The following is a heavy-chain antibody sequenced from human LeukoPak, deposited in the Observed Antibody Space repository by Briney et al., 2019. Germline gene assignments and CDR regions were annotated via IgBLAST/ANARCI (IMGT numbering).Heavy chain of an antibody. CDR2: ISASNGHT. CDR1: AYTFTTYG. Sequence: RASVKVSCKASAYTFTTYGITWVRQAPGQGLEWSGWISASNGHTDYAQKFQDRVTMTADTSTNTAYMELRSLTSDDTALYFCARGKGARDYWGQGTLVTVTS. CDR3: ARGKGARDY. V-gene: IGHV1-18*01. J-gene: IGHJ4*02.